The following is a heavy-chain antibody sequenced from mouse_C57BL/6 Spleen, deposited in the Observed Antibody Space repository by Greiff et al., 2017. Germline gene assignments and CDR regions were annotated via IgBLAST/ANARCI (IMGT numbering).Heavy chain of an antibody. D-gene: IGHD1-3*01. CDR2: LYPGDGDT. J-gene: IGHJ2*01. Sequence: QVQLQQSGPELVKPGASVKISCKATDYAFSSSWMNWVQQRPGKGLEWLRRLYPGDGDTNYTGKFKGKATLTADKASSTAYMQLSSLTSENSSVYCCARGLTGFDYWGQGTTLTVCS. CDR3: ARGLTGFDY. CDR1: DYAFSSSW. V-gene: IGHV1-82*01.